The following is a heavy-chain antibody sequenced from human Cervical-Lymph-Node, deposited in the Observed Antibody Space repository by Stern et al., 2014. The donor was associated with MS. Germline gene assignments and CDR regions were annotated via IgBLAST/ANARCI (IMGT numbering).Heavy chain of an antibody. V-gene: IGHV3-11*01. D-gene: IGHD6-19*01. CDR2: ISSSGSTI. CDR1: GFTFSDYY. J-gene: IGHJ4*02. CDR3: ARDSPSWGWCFDY. Sequence: MQLVESGGGLVKPGGSLRLSCAASGFTFSDYYMSWIRQAPGKGLEWVSYISSSGSTIYYADSVKGRFTISRDNSKNSLYLQMNSLRAEDTAVYCCARDSPSWGWCFDYWGQGTLVTVSS.